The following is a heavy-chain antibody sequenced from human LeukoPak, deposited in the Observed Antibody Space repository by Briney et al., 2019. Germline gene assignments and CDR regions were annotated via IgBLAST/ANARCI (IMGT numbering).Heavy chain of an antibody. Sequence: ASVKVSCKASGYTFTSYYMHWLRQAPGQGLEWMGIINPSGGSTSYAQKFQGRVTMTRDTSTSTVYMELSSLRSEDTAVYYCARVQAVAGTDYYYYYGMDVWGQGTTVTVSS. D-gene: IGHD6-19*01. J-gene: IGHJ6*02. CDR2: INPSGGST. CDR3: ARVQAVAGTDYYYYYGMDV. CDR1: GYTFTSYY. V-gene: IGHV1-46*01.